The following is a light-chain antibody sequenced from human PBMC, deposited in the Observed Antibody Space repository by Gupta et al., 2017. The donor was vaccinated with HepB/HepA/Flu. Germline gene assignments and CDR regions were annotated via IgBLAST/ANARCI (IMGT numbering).Light chain of an antibody. CDR3: QVWDRNSDNVL. CDR1: HLGSQS. Sequence: SSVLTQPPSVSVAPGTPARITCRGNHLGSQSVHWYQQKPAQAPVLFIYYDSDRHSGIPERFSGSNSETTATVTTSRVEAGDEADYYCQVWDRNSDNVLFGGGTKLTVL. V-gene: IGLV3-21*04. CDR2: YDS. J-gene: IGLJ2*01.